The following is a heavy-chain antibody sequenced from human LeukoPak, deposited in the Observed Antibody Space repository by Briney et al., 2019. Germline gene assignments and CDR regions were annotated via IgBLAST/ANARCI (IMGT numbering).Heavy chain of an antibody. CDR3: ARSNYYASSGYSPFDY. CDR2: IYYSGST. J-gene: IGHJ4*02. V-gene: IGHV4-30-4*08. D-gene: IGHD3-22*01. CDR1: GFTFSDYY. Sequence: LRLSCAASGFTFSDYYMSWIRQPPGKGLEWIGYIYYSGSTYYNPSLKSRVTISVDTSKNQFSLKLSSVTAADTAVYYCARSNYYASSGYSPFDYWGQGTLVTVSS.